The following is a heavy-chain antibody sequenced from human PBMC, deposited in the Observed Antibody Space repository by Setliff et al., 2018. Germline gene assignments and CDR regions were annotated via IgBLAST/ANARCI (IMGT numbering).Heavy chain of an antibody. V-gene: IGHV3-30*03. CDR1: GFTLRNSG. J-gene: IGHJ1*01. CDR3: AREGSIGWSQYFHH. CDR2: ISYDGFKI. D-gene: IGHD6-19*01. Sequence: GGSLRLSCAASGFTLRNSGMHWVRQAPGRGLEWVTFISYDGFKIHYAESVKGRFTISRDISTNTLFLEIDSLRSEDTGLYYCAREGSIGWSQYFHHWGQGTPVTVSS.